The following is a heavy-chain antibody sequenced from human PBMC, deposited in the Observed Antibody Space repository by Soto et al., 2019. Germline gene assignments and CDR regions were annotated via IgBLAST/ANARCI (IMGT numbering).Heavy chain of an antibody. V-gene: IGHV1-69*01. CDR2: IIPIFGTA. D-gene: IGHD3-22*01. Sequence: QVQLVQSGAEVKKPGSSVKVSCKASGGAFSSYAISWVRQAPGQGLEWMGGIIPIFGTANYAQKFQGRVTITADESTSTAYMELSSLRSEDTAVYYCASWSSGYYNPSGGNYWGQGTLVTVSS. J-gene: IGHJ4*02. CDR3: ASWSSGYYNPSGGNY. CDR1: GGAFSSYA.